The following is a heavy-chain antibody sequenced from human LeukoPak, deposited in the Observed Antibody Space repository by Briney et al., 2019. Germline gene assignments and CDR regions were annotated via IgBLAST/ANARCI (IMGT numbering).Heavy chain of an antibody. D-gene: IGHD3-3*01. J-gene: IGHJ5*02. V-gene: IGHV3-23*01. Sequence: GGSLRLSCAASGFTFSSYAMSWVRQAPGKGLEWDSAISGSGGSTYYADSVKGRFTISRDNSKNTLYLQMNSLRAEDTAVYYCAAGYYDFWSGYYWTNWFDPWGQGTLVTVSS. CDR1: GFTFSSYA. CDR2: ISGSGGST. CDR3: AAGYYDFWSGYYWTNWFDP.